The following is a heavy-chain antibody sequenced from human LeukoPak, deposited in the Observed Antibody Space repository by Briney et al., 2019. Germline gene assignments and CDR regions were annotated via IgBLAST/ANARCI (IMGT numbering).Heavy chain of an antibody. CDR3: ARDILWELPPDY. J-gene: IGHJ4*02. V-gene: IGHV1-18*01. CDR2: ISAYNGNT. D-gene: IGHD1-26*01. Sequence: WASVRVSCKASGYTFTSYGISWVRQAPGQGREWMGWISAYNGNTNYAQKLQGRVTMTTDTSTSTAYMELRSLRSDDTAVYYCARDILWELPPDYWGQGTLVTVSS. CDR1: GYTFTSYG.